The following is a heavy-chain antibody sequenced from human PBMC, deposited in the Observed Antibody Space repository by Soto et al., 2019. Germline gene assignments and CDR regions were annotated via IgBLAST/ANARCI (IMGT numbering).Heavy chain of an antibody. D-gene: IGHD3-22*01. CDR3: ARHYYNSSAYYRSDAFDI. CDR1: GFTFSSYS. CDR2: ISSSSSTI. J-gene: IGHJ3*02. V-gene: IGHV3-48*02. Sequence: GGSLRLSCAASGFTFSSYSMNWVRQAPGKGLEWVSYISSSSSTIYYADSVKGRFTISRVNAKNSLYLQMNSLRDEDTAVYYCARHYYNSSAYYRSDAFDIGGPGTRVTV.